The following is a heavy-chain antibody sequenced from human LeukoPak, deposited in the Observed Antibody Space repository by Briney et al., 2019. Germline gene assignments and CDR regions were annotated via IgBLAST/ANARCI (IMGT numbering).Heavy chain of an antibody. CDR1: GYTFTGYY. J-gene: IGHJ3*02. CDR2: INPNSGGT. Sequence: GASVKVSCKASGYTFTGYYMHWVRQAPGQGLEWMGWINPNSGGTNYAQKFQGRVTMTRDTSISAAYMELSRLRSHDTAVNYCAREYDSSGDAFDIWGQGTMVTVSS. V-gene: IGHV1-2*02. D-gene: IGHD3-22*01. CDR3: AREYDSSGDAFDI.